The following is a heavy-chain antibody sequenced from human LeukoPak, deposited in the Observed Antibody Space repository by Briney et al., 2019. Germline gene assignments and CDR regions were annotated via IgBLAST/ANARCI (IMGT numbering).Heavy chain of an antibody. CDR1: GGSISSSSYY. D-gene: IGHD3-3*01. V-gene: IGHV4-39*01. Sequence: SETLSLTRTVSGGSISSSSYYWGWIRQPPGKGLEWIGSIYYSGSTYYNPSLKSRVTISVDTSKNQFSLKLSSVTAADTAVYYCASSPSTIFGVVIYLAFDIWGQGTMVTVSS. CDR2: IYYSGST. CDR3: ASSPSTIFGVVIYLAFDI. J-gene: IGHJ3*02.